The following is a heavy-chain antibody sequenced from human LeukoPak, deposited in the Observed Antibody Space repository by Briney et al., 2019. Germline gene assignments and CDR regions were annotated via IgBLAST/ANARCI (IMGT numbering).Heavy chain of an antibody. CDR1: GFTFSSYE. V-gene: IGHV3-48*03. CDR2: ISSSGSTI. D-gene: IGHD3/OR15-3a*01. CDR3: ARWTGTGASEY. J-gene: IGHJ4*02. Sequence: QAGRSLRLSCAASGFTFSSYEMNWVCQAPGKGLEWVSYISSSGSTIYYADSVKGRFTISRDNAKNSLYLQMNSLRAEDTAVYYCARWTGTGASEYWGQGTLVTVSS.